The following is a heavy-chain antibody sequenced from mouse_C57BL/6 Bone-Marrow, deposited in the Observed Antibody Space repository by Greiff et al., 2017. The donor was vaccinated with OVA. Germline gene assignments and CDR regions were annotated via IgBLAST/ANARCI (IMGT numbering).Heavy chain of an antibody. J-gene: IGHJ2*01. CDR1: GYTFTSYW. D-gene: IGHD1-1*01. V-gene: IGHV1-64*01. CDR2: IHPNSGST. CDR3: ARSVYYGFCDY. Sequence: QVQLQQPGAELVKPGASVKLSCKASGYTFTSYWMHWVKQRPGQGLEWIGMIHPNSGSTNYNEKFKSKVTLTVDNSSSTAYMQLSSLTSEDSAVYYGARSVYYGFCDYGGQGTTLTVSS.